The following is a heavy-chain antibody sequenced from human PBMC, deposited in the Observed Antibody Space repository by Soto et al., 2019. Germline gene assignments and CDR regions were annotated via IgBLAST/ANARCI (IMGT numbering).Heavy chain of an antibody. Sequence: EVQLLESGGGLVQPGGSLRLSCAASGFTFSSYAMSWVRQAPGKGLEWVSAISGSGGSTYYAASVKGRFTISRDNSKNTLYLQMNSLRAEDTAVYYCANQMTATQSYYYYYGMDVWGQGTTVTVSS. CDR2: ISGSGGST. CDR3: ANQMTATQSYYYYYGMDV. V-gene: IGHV3-23*01. D-gene: IGHD2-15*01. CDR1: GFTFSSYA. J-gene: IGHJ6*02.